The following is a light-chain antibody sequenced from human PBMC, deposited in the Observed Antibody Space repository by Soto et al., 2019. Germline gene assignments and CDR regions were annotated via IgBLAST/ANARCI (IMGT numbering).Light chain of an antibody. Sequence: DIQMTQSPSTLSGSVGDRVTITCRASQTISSWLAWYQQKPGKAPKLLIYKSSTLQSGVPSRFSGSGSGTELTLTISRLQPDDFAPYYCQHYNSYSEAFGQGTKVELK. J-gene: IGKJ1*01. CDR2: KSS. V-gene: IGKV1-5*03. CDR3: QHYNSYSEA. CDR1: QTISSW.